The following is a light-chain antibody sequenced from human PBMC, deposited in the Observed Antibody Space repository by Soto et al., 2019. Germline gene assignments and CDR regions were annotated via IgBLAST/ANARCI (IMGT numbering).Light chain of an antibody. Sequence: DIVMTQSPLSLPVTPGEPASISCRSSQSLLHSNGYNYLDWYLQKPGQSPQLLIYLGSNRASGVLDRFSGSGSCTDFTLKISRVESDDFGIYYCMQSLQTPRTFGHGTKLEVK. CDR2: LGS. CDR3: MQSLQTPRT. V-gene: IGKV2-28*01. CDR1: QSLLHSNGYNY. J-gene: IGKJ2*01.